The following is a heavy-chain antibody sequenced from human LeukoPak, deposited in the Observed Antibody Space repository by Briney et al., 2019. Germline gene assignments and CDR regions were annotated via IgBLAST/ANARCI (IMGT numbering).Heavy chain of an antibody. Sequence: GESLKTSCKGSGYSFTTYWIGWVRQMPGKGLEWMGIVYPGDSDTRYSPSFQGQVTISADKSISTAYLQWSSLQASDTAMYYCARRSIAAADPFDYWGQGTLVTVSS. D-gene: IGHD6-13*01. CDR3: ARRSIAAADPFDY. J-gene: IGHJ4*02. CDR2: VYPGDSDT. V-gene: IGHV5-51*01. CDR1: GYSFTTYW.